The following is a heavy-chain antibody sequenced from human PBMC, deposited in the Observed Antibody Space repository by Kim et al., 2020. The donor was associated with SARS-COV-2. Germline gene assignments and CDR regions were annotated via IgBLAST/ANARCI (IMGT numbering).Heavy chain of an antibody. J-gene: IGHJ4*02. CDR2: ISTYNGST. D-gene: IGHD3-16*01. Sequence: ASVKVSCKASGYTFTSYAISWVRQAPGQGLEWMGWISTYNGSTKFAQKLQGRVTMTTDTSTSTAYMELMSLRSDDTAVYYCARGMITFGGVLGYWGQGTLVTVSS. V-gene: IGHV1-18*01. CDR3: ARGMITFGGVLGY. CDR1: GYTFTSYA.